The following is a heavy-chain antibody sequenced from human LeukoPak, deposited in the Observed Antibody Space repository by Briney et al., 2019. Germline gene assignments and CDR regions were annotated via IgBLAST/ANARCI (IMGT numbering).Heavy chain of an antibody. CDR1: GYTFTSYG. CDR3: ARVYVHGGKKYFDY. Sequence: ASVKVSCKASGYTFTSYGISWVRQAPGQGLEWMGWIGAYNGNTNYAQTLQGRVTMTTDTSTSTAYMELRSLRSDDTAVYYCARVYVHGGKKYFDYWGQGTLVTVSS. V-gene: IGHV1-18*01. D-gene: IGHD3-10*02. CDR2: IGAYNGNT. J-gene: IGHJ4*02.